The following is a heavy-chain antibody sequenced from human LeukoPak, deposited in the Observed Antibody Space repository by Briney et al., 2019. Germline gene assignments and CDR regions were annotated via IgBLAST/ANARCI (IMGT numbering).Heavy chain of an antibody. Sequence: GASVKVSCKASGYTFTGYYIHWVRQAPGQGLEWMGWINPNSGATYYAQKFQGRVTMTRDTSISTAYMELSRLRSDDTAVYYCARADSITMVRGVALFNWFDPWGQGTLVTVSS. CDR3: ARADSITMVRGVALFNWFDP. D-gene: IGHD3-10*01. V-gene: IGHV1-2*02. CDR2: INPNSGAT. J-gene: IGHJ5*02. CDR1: GYTFTGYY.